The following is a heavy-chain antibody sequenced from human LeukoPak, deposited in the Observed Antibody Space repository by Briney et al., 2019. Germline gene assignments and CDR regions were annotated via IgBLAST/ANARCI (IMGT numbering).Heavy chain of an antibody. V-gene: IGHV4-59*08. J-gene: IGHJ3*02. Sequence: SETLSLTCTVSGGSISSYYWSWIRQPPGKGLEWIGYIYYSGSTNFNPSLKSRVTISVDTSKNQFSLKLSSVTAADTAVYFCARGPYSYDSSGAFDIWGQGTMVTVSS. CDR3: ARGPYSYDSSGAFDI. D-gene: IGHD3-22*01. CDR2: IYYSGST. CDR1: GGSISSYY.